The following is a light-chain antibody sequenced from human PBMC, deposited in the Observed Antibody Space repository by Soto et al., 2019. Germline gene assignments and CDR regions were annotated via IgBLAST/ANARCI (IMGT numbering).Light chain of an antibody. CDR2: AAS. V-gene: IGKV1-39*01. CDR3: MQALQTPST. Sequence: YSLSASVGDRVTITCRASQTIGSYLNWYQQKPGKAPKLLIYAASSLQSGAPSRFSGSGSGTDFTLKISRVEAEDVGVYYCMQALQTPSTFGQGAKV. J-gene: IGKJ1*01. CDR1: QTIGSY.